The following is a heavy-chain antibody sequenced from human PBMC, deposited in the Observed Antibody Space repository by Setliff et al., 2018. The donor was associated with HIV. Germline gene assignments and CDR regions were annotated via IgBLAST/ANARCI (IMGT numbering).Heavy chain of an antibody. CDR3: AGDGMFRRVRRNRYY. D-gene: IGHD3-10*01. CDR1: GYIFTTYG. J-gene: IGHJ4*02. V-gene: IGHV1-18*01. CDR2: VSAHNGIT. Sequence: ASVKVSCKASGYIFTTYGISWVRQAPGQGLEWMGWVSAHNGITNYAKKFQGRVTMTTDTSTSTAYMDLRSLGSDDTAVYYCAGDGMFRRVRRNRYYWGREPLCTVSS.